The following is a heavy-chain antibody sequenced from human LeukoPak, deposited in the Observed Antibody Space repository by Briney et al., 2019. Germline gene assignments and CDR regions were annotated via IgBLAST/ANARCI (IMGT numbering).Heavy chain of an antibody. CDR1: GGSISSYY. D-gene: IGHD2-21*02. CDR3: ARYVVVTAYFDY. CDR2: TYYSGST. V-gene: IGHV4-59*01. Sequence: PSQTLSLTCTVSGGSISSYYWSWIRQPPGKGLEWIGYTYYSGSTNYNPSLKSRVTISVDTSKNQFSLKLSSVTAADTAVYYCARYVVVTAYFDYWGQGTLVTVSS. J-gene: IGHJ4*02.